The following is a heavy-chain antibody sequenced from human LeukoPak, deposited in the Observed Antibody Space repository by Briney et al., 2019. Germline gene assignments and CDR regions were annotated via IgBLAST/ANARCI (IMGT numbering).Heavy chain of an antibody. CDR2: IYYSGST. D-gene: IGHD6-13*01. V-gene: IGHV4-39*01. Sequence: SETLSLTCTVSGGSISSSSYYWGWIRQPPGKGLEWIGGIYYSGSTYYNPSLKSRVTISVDTSKNQFSLKLSSVTAADTAVYYCARGSRSSSWYRFDPWGQGTLVTVSS. CDR1: GGSISSSSYY. CDR3: ARGSRSSSWYRFDP. J-gene: IGHJ5*02.